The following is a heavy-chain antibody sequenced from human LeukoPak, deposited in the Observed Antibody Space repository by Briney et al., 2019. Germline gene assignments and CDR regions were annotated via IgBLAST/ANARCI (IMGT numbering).Heavy chain of an antibody. V-gene: IGHV1-69*13. CDR3: ASVGSLNCSSTSCYEDYYYYYGMDV. CDR1: GGTFSSYA. D-gene: IGHD2-2*01. Sequence: ASVKVSCKASGGTFSSYAISWVRQAPGQGLEWMGGIIPIFGTANYAQKFQGRVTITADESTSTAYMELSSLRSEDTAVYYCASVGSLNCSSTSCYEDYYYYYGMDVWGQGTTVTVSS. J-gene: IGHJ6*02. CDR2: IIPIFGTA.